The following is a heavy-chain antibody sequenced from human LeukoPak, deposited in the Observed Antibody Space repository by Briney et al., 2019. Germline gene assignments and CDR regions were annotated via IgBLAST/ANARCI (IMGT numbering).Heavy chain of an antibody. CDR2: IYYSGST. CDR1: GGSISSYY. V-gene: IGHV4-59*01. D-gene: IGHD2-21*02. CDR3: ARDRGHSGYDWGGCGGDCYSLGY. Sequence: KPSETLSLTCPVSGGSISSYYWSWIRQPPGKGRGWIGYIYYSGSTNYNPSLKSRVTISVDTSKNQFSLKLSSVTAADTAVYYCARDRGHSGYDWGGCGGDCYSLGYWGQGTLVTVSS. J-gene: IGHJ4*02.